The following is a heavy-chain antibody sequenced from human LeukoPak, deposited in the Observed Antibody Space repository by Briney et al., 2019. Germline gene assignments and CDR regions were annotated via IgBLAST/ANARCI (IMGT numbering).Heavy chain of an antibody. J-gene: IGHJ5*02. CDR1: GYTFTDYY. Sequence: ASVKVSCKTSGYTFTDYYLHWVRQAPGQGLEWMGWINPNSGGTSSAQKFQGRFTMTRGTSITTVYMEVAWLTSEDTAIYYCARADRLDGAPYLIGPWGQGTLVTVSS. V-gene: IGHV1-2*02. CDR2: INPNSGGT. CDR3: ARADRLDGAPYLIGP. D-gene: IGHD2-21*01.